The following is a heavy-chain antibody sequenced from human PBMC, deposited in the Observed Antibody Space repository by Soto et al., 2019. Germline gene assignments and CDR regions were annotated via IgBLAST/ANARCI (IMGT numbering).Heavy chain of an antibody. J-gene: IGHJ4*02. V-gene: IGHV3-23*01. CDR1: GFTFSNYA. Sequence: EVQLLESGGNLVQPGGSLRLSCAASGFTFSNYAMSWVRQAPGKGLEWVSALGTSGSTTYYADSVKGRFTISRDNSKNTLYRQMNSLGAEDTAVYYCAESSGVILVVGRRHSDYWGQGALVTVS. CDR2: LGTSGSTT. CDR3: AESSGVILVVGRRHSDY. D-gene: IGHD2-2*01.